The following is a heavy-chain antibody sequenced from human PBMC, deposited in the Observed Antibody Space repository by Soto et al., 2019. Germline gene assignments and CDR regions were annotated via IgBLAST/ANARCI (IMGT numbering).Heavy chain of an antibody. CDR1: GDSVSSNSAA. CDR3: AREGVYYYGSGSYYIKDYYYYYMDV. J-gene: IGHJ6*03. Sequence: SQTLSLTCAISGDSVSSNSAAWNWIRQSPSRGLEWLGRTYYRSKWYNDYAVSVKSRITINPDTSKNQFSLQLNSVTPEGTAVYYCAREGVYYYGSGSYYIKDYYYYYMDVWGKGTTVTVSS. D-gene: IGHD3-10*01. CDR2: TYYRSKWYN. V-gene: IGHV6-1*01.